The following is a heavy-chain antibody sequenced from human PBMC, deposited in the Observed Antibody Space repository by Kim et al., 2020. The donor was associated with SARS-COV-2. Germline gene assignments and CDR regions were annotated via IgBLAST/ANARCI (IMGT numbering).Heavy chain of an antibody. J-gene: IGHJ4*02. CDR1: GFTFSTYA. CDR3: DASDY. V-gene: IGHV3-23*01. CDR2: ISGSGVRT. Sequence: GGSLRLSCAASGFTFSTYAMSWARQAPGKGLEWVSTISGSGVRTHYADSVKGRFTISRDNSKNTLFLQMNSLRDEDTAVYYWDASDYWGQGSRVTVSS.